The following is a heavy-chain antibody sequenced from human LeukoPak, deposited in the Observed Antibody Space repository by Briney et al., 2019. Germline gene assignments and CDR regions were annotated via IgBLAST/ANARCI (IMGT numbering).Heavy chain of an antibody. J-gene: IGHJ6*03. CDR2: INAGNGNT. CDR3: ARDPYSGSYGSYYYYCMDV. D-gene: IGHD1-26*01. CDR1: GYTFSSYA. Sequence: GASVKVSCKASGYTFSSYAMHWVRQAPGQRLEWMGWINAGNGNTKFSHEFQGRVTITRDTSASTAYVELNSLGPEDTAVYFCARDPYSGSYGSYYYYCMDVWGKGTTVTVSS. V-gene: IGHV1-3*03.